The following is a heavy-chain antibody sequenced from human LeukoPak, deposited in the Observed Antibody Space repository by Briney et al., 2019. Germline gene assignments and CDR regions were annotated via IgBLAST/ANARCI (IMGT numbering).Heavy chain of an antibody. CDR2: IKQDGSEK. Sequence: GSLRLSCAASGFTFSSYWMSWVRQAPGKGLEWVANIKQDGSEKYYVDSVKGRFTISRDNSKNTLYLQMNSLRAEDTAVYYCARAGYYGSGSYGYWGQGTLVTVSS. D-gene: IGHD3-10*01. V-gene: IGHV3-7*01. J-gene: IGHJ4*02. CDR3: ARAGYYGSGSYGY. CDR1: GFTFSSYW.